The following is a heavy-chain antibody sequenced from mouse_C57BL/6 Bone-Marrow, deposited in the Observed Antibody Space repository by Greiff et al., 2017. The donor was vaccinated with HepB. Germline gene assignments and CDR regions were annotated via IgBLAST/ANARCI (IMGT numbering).Heavy chain of an antibody. Sequence: VQLQQPGTELVKPGASVKLSCKASGYTFTSYWMHWVKQRPGQGLEWIGNINPSNGGTNYNEKFKSKATLTVDKASSTAYMQLSSLTSEDSAVYYCARSWDEEGYAMDYWGQGTSVTVSS. J-gene: IGHJ4*01. CDR2: INPSNGGT. CDR3: ARSWDEEGYAMDY. CDR1: GYTFTSYW. D-gene: IGHD4-1*01. V-gene: IGHV1-53*01.